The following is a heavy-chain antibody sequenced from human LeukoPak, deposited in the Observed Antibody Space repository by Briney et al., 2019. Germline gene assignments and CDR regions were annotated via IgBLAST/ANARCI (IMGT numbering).Heavy chain of an antibody. CDR3: SAVWAAAYY. CDR1: GFTFSSYS. J-gene: IGHJ4*02. D-gene: IGHD3-16*01. Sequence: PGGSLRLSCAASGFTFSSYSMNWVRQAPGKGLEWVSYISSSSSTIYYADSVKGRFTISRDNAKNSLYLQMNSLRAEDTAVYYCSAVWAAAYYWGQGTLVTVSS. CDR2: ISSSSSTI. V-gene: IGHV3-48*04.